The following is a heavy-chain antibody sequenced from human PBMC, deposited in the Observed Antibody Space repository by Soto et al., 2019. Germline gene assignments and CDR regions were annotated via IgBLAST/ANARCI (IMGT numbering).Heavy chain of an antibody. CDR3: AVAVAGPTAIGY. CDR2: INSDGSST. CDR1: GFTFSSYW. Sequence: EVQLVESGGGLVQPGGSLRLSCAASGFTFSSYWMHWVRQAPGQGLVWVSRINSDGSSTSYADSVKGRFTISRDNAKNTLYLQMNSLRAEDTAVYYCAVAVAGPTAIGYWGQGTLVTVSS. V-gene: IGHV3-74*01. D-gene: IGHD6-19*01. J-gene: IGHJ4*02.